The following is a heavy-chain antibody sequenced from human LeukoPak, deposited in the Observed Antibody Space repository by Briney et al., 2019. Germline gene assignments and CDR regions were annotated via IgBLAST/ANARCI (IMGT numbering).Heavy chain of an antibody. Sequence: GGSLRLSCAASGFTFSNYWMSWVRQAPGKGLEWVASIKQDSSEKYYVDSVKGRFTISRDNAKNSLYLQLNTLRPEDTAVYYCVQGWRDNWGQGTLVTVSS. CDR3: VQGWRDN. D-gene: IGHD2-15*01. J-gene: IGHJ4*02. V-gene: IGHV3-7*01. CDR1: GFTFSNYW. CDR2: IKQDSSEK.